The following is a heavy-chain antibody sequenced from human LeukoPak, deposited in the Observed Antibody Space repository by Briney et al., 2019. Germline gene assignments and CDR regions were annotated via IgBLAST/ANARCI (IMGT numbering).Heavy chain of an antibody. V-gene: IGHV1-2*02. CDR2: INPNSGGT. Sequence: ASVKVSCKASGYTFTGYYMHWVRQAPGQGLEWMGWINPNSGGTNYAQKLQGRVTMTGDTSNSTAYMELSRLRSDDTAVYYCARERITMFRGVNSGYFQHWGQGTLVTVSS. J-gene: IGHJ1*01. CDR3: ARERITMFRGVNSGYFQH. CDR1: GYTFTGYY. D-gene: IGHD3-10*01.